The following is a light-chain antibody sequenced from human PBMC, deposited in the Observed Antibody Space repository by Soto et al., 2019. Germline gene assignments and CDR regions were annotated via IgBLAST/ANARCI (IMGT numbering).Light chain of an antibody. V-gene: IGLV3-21*01. CDR2: HDS. Sequence: SYELTQPPAVSVAPGETARITCGGNNIGTKSVHRYQQRPGQAPVVVIHHDSDRPSGIPERFSASNSGNTATLTISRVEAGDEADYYCQVWESTTDHVIFGGGTKLTVL. J-gene: IGLJ2*01. CDR3: QVWESTTDHVI. CDR1: NIGTKS.